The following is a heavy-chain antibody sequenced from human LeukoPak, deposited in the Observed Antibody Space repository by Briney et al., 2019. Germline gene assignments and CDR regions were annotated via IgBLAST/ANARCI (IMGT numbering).Heavy chain of an antibody. Sequence: GASVRVSCKASGYTFTSYGVTWVRQAPGQGLEWMGWISGYNAKTNYAQKFQGRLTMTTDTSTSTAYMELKSLRSDDTAVYYCARATPDYYGSGTQYKAEYWFDPWGQGTLVTVSP. D-gene: IGHD3-10*01. CDR3: ARATPDYYGSGTQYKAEYWFDP. J-gene: IGHJ5*02. CDR1: GYTFTSYG. CDR2: ISGYNAKT. V-gene: IGHV1-18*01.